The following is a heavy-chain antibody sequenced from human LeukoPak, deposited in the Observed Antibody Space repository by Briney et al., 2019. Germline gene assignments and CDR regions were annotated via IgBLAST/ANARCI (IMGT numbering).Heavy chain of an antibody. V-gene: IGHV3-73*01. Sequence: GGSLRLSCAASGFTFSGSAMHWVRQASGKGLEWVGRIRSKANSYATAYAASVKGRFTISRDDSKNTTYLQMNSLETEDTAMYFCARPSFDPWGQGTLVTVSS. CDR1: GFTFSGSA. J-gene: IGHJ5*02. CDR2: IRSKANSYAT. CDR3: ARPSFDP.